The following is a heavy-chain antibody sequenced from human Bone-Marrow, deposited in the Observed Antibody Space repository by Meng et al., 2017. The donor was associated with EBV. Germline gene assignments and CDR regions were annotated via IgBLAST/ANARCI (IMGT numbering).Heavy chain of an antibody. CDR1: GGSFSGYY. CDR2: INHSGST. V-gene: IGHV4-34*01. D-gene: IGHD6-19*01. CDR3: ARDRVEYGIAVAGTGEFDP. Sequence: QVQLQQWGAGLLKPSETLSLTCAVYGGSFSGYYWSWIRQPPGKGLEWIGEINHSGSTNYNPSLKSRVTISVDTSKNQFSLKLSSVTAADTAVYYCARDRVEYGIAVAGTGEFDPWGQGTLVTVSS. J-gene: IGHJ5*02.